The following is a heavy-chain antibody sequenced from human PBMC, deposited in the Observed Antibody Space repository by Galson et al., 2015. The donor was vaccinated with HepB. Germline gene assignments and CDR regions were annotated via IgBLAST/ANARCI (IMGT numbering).Heavy chain of an antibody. CDR2: IFSTGSS. CDR3: ARSVFGVAGRYFDS. D-gene: IGHD3-3*01. J-gene: IGHJ4*02. V-gene: IGHV4-59*08. Sequence: ETLSLTCTVSDDSIRSHSWTWIRQPPGKGLEYIGYIFSTGSSNYNPSLKSRVTMSVDTSKNQFSLRLSSVTAADTAVYYCARSVFGVAGRYFDSWGQGALVTVSS. CDR1: DDSIRSHS.